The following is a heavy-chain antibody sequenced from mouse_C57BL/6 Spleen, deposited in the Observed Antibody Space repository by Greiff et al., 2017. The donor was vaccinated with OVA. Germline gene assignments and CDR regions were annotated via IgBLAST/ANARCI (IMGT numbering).Heavy chain of an antibody. D-gene: IGHD2-2*01. J-gene: IGHJ3*01. CDR1: GYSITSGYD. Sequence: VQLQQSGPGMVKPSQSLSLTCTVTGYSITSGYDWHWIRHFPGNKLEWMGYISYSGSTNYNPSLKSRISITHDTSKNHFFLKLNSVTTEDTATYYCASRYYGYDEAWFAYWGQGTLVTVSA. CDR2: ISYSGST. V-gene: IGHV3-1*01. CDR3: ASRYYGYDEAWFAY.